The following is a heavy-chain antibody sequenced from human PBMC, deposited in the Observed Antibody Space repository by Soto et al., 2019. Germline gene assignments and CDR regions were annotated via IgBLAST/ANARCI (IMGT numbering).Heavy chain of an antibody. Sequence: QVQLQESGPGLVKPSGTLSLTCAVSGDSISSDKWWGWVRQPPGKGLERIGEIHHSGRTNYNPSRKRRVTILVEKAKNQGPLELSSRTAADTAVYYCARGGDWQFDYWGQGTLVTVSS. V-gene: IGHV4-4*02. CDR2: IHHSGRT. CDR1: GDSISSDKW. CDR3: ARGGDWQFDY. J-gene: IGHJ4*02. D-gene: IGHD2-21*02.